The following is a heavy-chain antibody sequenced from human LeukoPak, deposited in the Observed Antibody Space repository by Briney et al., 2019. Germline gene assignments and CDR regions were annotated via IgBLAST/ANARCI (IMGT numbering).Heavy chain of an antibody. D-gene: IGHD1-26*01. Sequence: PGGSLRLSCAASGFTFSSYAMSWVRQAQAKGLEWVSAISGSGGTTYYTDSVKGRFTISRDNSKNTLYLQLNSLGAGDTAVYYCAREVSIVRTPGIDYWGQGTLVTVSS. CDR2: ISGSGGTT. CDR1: GFTFSSYA. V-gene: IGHV3-23*01. J-gene: IGHJ4*02. CDR3: AREVSIVRTPGIDY.